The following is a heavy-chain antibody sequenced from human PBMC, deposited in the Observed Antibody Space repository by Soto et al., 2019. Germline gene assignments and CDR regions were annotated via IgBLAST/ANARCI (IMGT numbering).Heavy chain of an antibody. CDR3: AVTVTTHYGMDV. J-gene: IGHJ6*02. D-gene: IGHD4-17*01. Sequence: QVQLVQSGAEVKKPGSSVKVSCKASGGTFSSYAISWVRQAPGQGLEWMGGIIPIFGTANYAQKFQGRVTITADESTRTAYMEPSSMISEDTAVYYCAVTVTTHYGMDVWGQGTTVTVSS. CDR1: GGTFSSYA. V-gene: IGHV1-69*19. CDR2: IIPIFGTA.